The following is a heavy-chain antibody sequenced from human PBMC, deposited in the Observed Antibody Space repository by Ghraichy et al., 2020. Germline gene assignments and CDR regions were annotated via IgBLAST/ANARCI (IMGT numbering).Heavy chain of an antibody. V-gene: IGHV3-23*01. CDR3: AKENTLNWYFDL. CDR2: ISGSGGST. Sequence: LNISCAASGFTFSSYAMSWVRQASGKGLEWVSTISGSGGSTHYADSVKGRFTISRDNSKNTLYLQMNSLRAEDTAVYYCAKENTLNWYFDLWGRGTLVTVSS. CDR1: GFTFSSYA. D-gene: IGHD2/OR15-2a*01. J-gene: IGHJ2*01.